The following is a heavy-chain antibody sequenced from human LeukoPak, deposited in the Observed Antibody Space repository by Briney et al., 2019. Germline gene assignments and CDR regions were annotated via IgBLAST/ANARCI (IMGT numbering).Heavy chain of an antibody. CDR2: MYYSGST. V-gene: IGHV4-59*12. J-gene: IGHJ4*02. Sequence: SETLSLTCTVSGGSISSYYWSWIRQPPGKGLEWIGYMYYSGSTNYNPSLKSRVTISVDKSKNQISLKLTSVTAADTAIYYCARVTGYVMEDYFDYWGQGTLVTVSS. D-gene: IGHD6-13*01. CDR1: GGSISSYY. CDR3: ARVTGYVMEDYFDY.